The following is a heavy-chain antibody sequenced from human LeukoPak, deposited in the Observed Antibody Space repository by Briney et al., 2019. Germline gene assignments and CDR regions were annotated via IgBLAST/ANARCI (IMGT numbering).Heavy chain of an antibody. CDR2: ISSSGSTK. Sequence: GGSLRPSCAASGFTFSSYEMNWVRQAPGKGLEWVSHISSSGSTKYYADSVKGRFTISRDNAKNSLYLQMNSLRAEDTAVYYCARGLMVYATHDYWGQGTLVTVSS. CDR1: GFTFSSYE. CDR3: ARGLMVYATHDY. D-gene: IGHD2-8*01. J-gene: IGHJ4*02. V-gene: IGHV3-48*03.